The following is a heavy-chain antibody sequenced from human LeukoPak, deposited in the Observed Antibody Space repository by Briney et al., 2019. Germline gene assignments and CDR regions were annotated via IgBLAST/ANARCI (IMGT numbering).Heavy chain of an antibody. V-gene: IGHV3-23*01. D-gene: IGHD3-22*01. CDR1: GFTFSSYG. CDR2: ISGSGGST. CDR3: AKDGLGSGYYYYYYYMDV. J-gene: IGHJ6*03. Sequence: AGSLRLSCAASGFTFSSYGMSWVRQAPGKGLEWVSAISGSGGSTYYADSVKGRFTISRDNSKNTLYLQMNSLRAEDTAVYYCAKDGLGSGYYYYYYYMDVWGKGTTVTISS.